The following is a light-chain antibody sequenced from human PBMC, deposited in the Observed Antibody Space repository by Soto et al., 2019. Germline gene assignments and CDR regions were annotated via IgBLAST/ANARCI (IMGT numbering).Light chain of an antibody. CDR2: QTS. J-gene: IGKJ1*01. CDR3: HQRQSWPRT. CDR1: QYINTR. Sequence: EIVXTRSPATLSSFPGDRVTLSCRASQYINTRLAWYQHRPGQAPRLLIYQTSIRAAGIPARFSASGSGTDFTLTISDVQPEDFALYYCHQRQSWPRTFGQGTKVDIK. V-gene: IGKV3-11*01.